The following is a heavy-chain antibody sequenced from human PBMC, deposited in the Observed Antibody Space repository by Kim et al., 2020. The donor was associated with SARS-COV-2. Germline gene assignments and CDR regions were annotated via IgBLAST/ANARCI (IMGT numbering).Heavy chain of an antibody. J-gene: IGHJ6*02. D-gene: IGHD6-19*01. CDR3: AKDSVAGYYGMDV. V-gene: IGHV3-23*01. Sequence: ADSVKGRFTISRDNSKNTLYLQMNSLRAEDTAVYYCAKDSVAGYYGMDVWGQGTTVTVSS.